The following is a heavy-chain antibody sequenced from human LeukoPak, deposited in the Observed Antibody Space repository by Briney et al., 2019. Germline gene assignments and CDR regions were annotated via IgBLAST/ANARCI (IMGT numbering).Heavy chain of an antibody. V-gene: IGHV4-34*01. D-gene: IGHD3-3*01. Sequence: SETLSLTCAVYGGSFSGYYWSWIRQPPGKGLEWIGEINHSGSTNYNPSLKSRVTISVDTSKNQFSLKLSSVTAADTAVYYCARGLYDFWSGTLLDYWGQGTLVTVSS. CDR2: INHSGST. CDR1: GGSFSGYY. J-gene: IGHJ4*02. CDR3: ARGLYDFWSGTLLDY.